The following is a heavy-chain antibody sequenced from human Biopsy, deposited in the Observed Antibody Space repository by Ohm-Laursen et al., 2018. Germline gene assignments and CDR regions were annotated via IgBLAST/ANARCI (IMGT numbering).Heavy chain of an antibody. CDR2: ITPPSGTT. D-gene: IGHD2-15*01. V-gene: IGHV1-2*02. CDR1: GYTFTGQY. CDR3: AKGQDLRGGAEYFQH. Sequence: ASVKVSCKASGYTFTGQYLHWVRQVPGQGLEWMGWITPPSGTTTFAQDFQGRVTMTRDTSITTAYMELRRLRSDDTAVYYCAKGQDLRGGAEYFQHWGQGALVTVSS. J-gene: IGHJ1*01.